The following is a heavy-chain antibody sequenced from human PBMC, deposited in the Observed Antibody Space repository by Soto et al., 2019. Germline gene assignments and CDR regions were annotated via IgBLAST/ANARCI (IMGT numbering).Heavy chain of an antibody. CDR2: ISGSGGST. CDR1: GFTFSSYA. V-gene: IGHV3-23*01. J-gene: IGHJ5*02. D-gene: IGHD4-17*01. CDR3: AKAPFYGAVYNWFDP. Sequence: WGSLRLSCAASGFTFSSYAMSWVRQAPGKGLEWVSAISGSGGSTYYADSVKGRFTISRDNSKNTLYLQMNSLRAEDTAVYYCAKAPFYGAVYNWFDPWGQGTLVTVSS.